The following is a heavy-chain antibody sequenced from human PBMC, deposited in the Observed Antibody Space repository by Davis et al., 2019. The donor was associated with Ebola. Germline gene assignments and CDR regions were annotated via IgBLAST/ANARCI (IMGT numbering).Heavy chain of an antibody. CDR1: GFTFGDYA. CDR3: TRGAVVVTAIVAFDI. Sequence: GESLKISCTASGFTFGDYAMSWFRQAPGKGLEWVGFIRSKAYGGTTEYAASVKGRFTISRDDSKSIAYLQMNSLKTEDTAVYYCTRGAVVVTAIVAFDIWGQGTMVTVSS. J-gene: IGHJ3*02. V-gene: IGHV3-49*03. CDR2: IRSKAYGGTT. D-gene: IGHD2-21*02.